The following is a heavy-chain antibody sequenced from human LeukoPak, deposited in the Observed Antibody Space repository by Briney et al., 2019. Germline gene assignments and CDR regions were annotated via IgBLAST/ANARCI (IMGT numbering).Heavy chain of an antibody. V-gene: IGHV1-2*02. Sequence: ASVKVSCKASGYTFTGYYMHWVRQAPGQGLEWMGWINPNSGGTNYAQKFQGRVTMTRDTSISTAYMELSRLRSDDTAVYYCARVDRYCSSTSCSHIAGGWFDRWGQGTLVTVSS. D-gene: IGHD2-2*01. J-gene: IGHJ5*02. CDR1: GYTFTGYY. CDR2: INPNSGGT. CDR3: ARVDRYCSSTSCSHIAGGWFDR.